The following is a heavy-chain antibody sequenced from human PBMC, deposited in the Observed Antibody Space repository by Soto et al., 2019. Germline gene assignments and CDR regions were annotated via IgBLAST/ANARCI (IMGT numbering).Heavy chain of an antibody. D-gene: IGHD1-26*01. CDR3: AREVGATARAFDH. J-gene: IGHJ5*02. CDR2: IHHRGST. Sequence: SETLSLTCAVSGYSISSGYFWGWIRQPPGKGLEWIGSIHHRGSTYYNPSLKSRVTISVDTSKNQFSLKLTSVTAADTAVYFCAREVGATARAFDHWGQGTQVTVSS. V-gene: IGHV4-38-2*02. CDR1: GYSISSGYF.